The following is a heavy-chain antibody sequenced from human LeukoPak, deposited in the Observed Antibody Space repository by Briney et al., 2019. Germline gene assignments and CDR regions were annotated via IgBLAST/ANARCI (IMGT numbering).Heavy chain of an antibody. D-gene: IGHD3-22*01. CDR3: ARGWVPSDITLK. CDR1: GFTFSTYR. CDR2: INGDGGDT. V-gene: IGHV3-74*01. Sequence: GGSLRLSCAVSGFTFSTYRMHWVRQAPGKGLVWVARINGDGGDTNYADSVKGRFTISRDNARNTVYLQVNCLRAEDTAVYYCARGWVPSDITLKWGQGTMVTVSS. J-gene: IGHJ3*01.